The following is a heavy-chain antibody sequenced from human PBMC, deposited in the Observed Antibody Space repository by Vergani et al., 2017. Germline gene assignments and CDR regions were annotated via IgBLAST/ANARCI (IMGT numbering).Heavy chain of an antibody. V-gene: IGHV1-46*01. CDR2: INPSGGST. D-gene: IGHD3-9*01. CDR3: AKYDILTGYGYYYYGMDV. Sequence: QVQLVQSGAEVKKPGASVKVSCKASGYTFTSYYMHWVRQAPGQGLEWMGIINPSGGSTSYAQKFQGRVTMTTDTSTSTAYMELRSLRSDDTAVYYCAKYDILTGYGYYYYGMDVWGQGTTVTVSS. J-gene: IGHJ6*02. CDR1: GYTFTSYY.